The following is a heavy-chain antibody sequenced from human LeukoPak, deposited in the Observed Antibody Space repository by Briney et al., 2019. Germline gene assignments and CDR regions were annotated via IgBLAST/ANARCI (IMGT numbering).Heavy chain of an antibody. CDR2: INPDGSTT. D-gene: IGHD3-16*01. CDR3: ARDLRGSPDR. CDR1: GFTFTTFW. J-gene: IGHJ5*02. V-gene: IGHV3-74*01. Sequence: PGGSLRLSCSASGFTFTTFWMNWVRQAPGKGLVWVSLINPDGSTTTYADSVKGRFTISRDNAKNTVYLQMNSLGGEDTAIYYCARDLRGSPDRWGQGTLVTVSS.